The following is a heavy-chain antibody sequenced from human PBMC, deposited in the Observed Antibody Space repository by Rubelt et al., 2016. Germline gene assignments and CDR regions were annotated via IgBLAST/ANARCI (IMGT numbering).Heavy chain of an antibody. CDR1: GGSFSGYY. V-gene: IGHV4-34*01. Sequence: QVQLQQWGAGLLKPSETLSLTCAVYGGSFSGYYWSWIRQPPGKGLEWIGEINHSGSTNYNPSLKSRVTIAVDTAKNQFSLKLSAGTAAETAVYYCARGRRGSSSWLGRDYYGMDVWGQGTTVTVSS. CDR2: INHSGST. D-gene: IGHD6-13*01. J-gene: IGHJ6*02. CDR3: ARGRRGSSSWLGRDYYGMDV.